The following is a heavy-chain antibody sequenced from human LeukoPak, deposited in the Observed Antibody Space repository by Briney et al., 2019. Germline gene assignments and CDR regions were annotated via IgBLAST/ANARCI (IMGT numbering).Heavy chain of an antibody. J-gene: IGHJ4*02. D-gene: IGHD3-3*01. Sequence: GGSLRLSCTASGFTFSSYSMNWVRQAPGKGLEWVSYISSTGSNIYYADSVKGRFTISRDNARNSLSLLMNSLRSEDTAVYYCARDWDYDFWSGYYGFDYWGQGTLVTVSS. CDR2: ISSTGSNI. CDR3: ARDWDYDFWSGYYGFDY. V-gene: IGHV3-48*01. CDR1: GFTFSSYS.